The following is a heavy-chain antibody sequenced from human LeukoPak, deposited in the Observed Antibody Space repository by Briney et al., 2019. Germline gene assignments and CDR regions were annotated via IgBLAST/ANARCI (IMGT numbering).Heavy chain of an antibody. V-gene: IGHV1-2*02. J-gene: IGHJ4*02. D-gene: IGHD6-6*01. CDR1: GYTFTSYG. CDR3: ASDVLSMGALSFDY. Sequence: ASVKVSCKASGYTFTSYGISWVRQAPGQGLEWMGWINPNSGGTNYAQKFQGRVTMTRDTSISTAYMEPSRLRSDDTAVYYCASDVLSMGALSFDYWGQGTLVTVSS. CDR2: INPNSGGT.